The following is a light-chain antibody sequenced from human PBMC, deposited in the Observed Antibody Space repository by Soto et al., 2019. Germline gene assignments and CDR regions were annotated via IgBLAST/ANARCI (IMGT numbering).Light chain of an antibody. CDR2: KAS. J-gene: IGKJ4*01. Sequence: DIQMTQSPYTLSAAVGDRVTITCRASQSISTWVAWYQQKPGKAPKLLIYKASSLEGGVPSRFSGSGSGTEFNITISSLQPDDFATYYCQQYNTFPLTFGGGTTVEIK. CDR3: QQYNTFPLT. CDR1: QSISTW. V-gene: IGKV1-5*03.